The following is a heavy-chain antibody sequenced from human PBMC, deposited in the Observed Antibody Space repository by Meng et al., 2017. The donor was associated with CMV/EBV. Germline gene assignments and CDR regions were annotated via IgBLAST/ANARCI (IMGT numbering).Heavy chain of an antibody. CDR1: GDSVSSNSAA. CDR2: TYYRSKWYN. J-gene: IGHJ6*02. D-gene: IGHD2-2*02. V-gene: IGHV6-1*01. CDR3: AKDDSQLLYRDPYYYYDMDV. Sequence: SETLSLTCAISGDSVSSNSAAWNWTRQSPSRGLEWLGRTYYRSKWYNDYAVSVKSRITINPDTSKNQFSLQLNSVTPEDTAVYYCAKDDSQLLYRDPYYYYDMDVWGQGTTVTVSS.